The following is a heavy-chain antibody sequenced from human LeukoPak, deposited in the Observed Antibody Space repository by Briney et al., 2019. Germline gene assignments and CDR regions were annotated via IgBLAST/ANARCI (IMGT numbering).Heavy chain of an antibody. D-gene: IGHD5-18*01. J-gene: IGHJ4*02. CDR3: AKDIGERGYKDF. CDR1: GFTFKDYG. V-gene: IGHV3-43*02. CDR2: ISGDGGTT. Sequence: GGSLRLSCATSGFTFKDYGMHWVRQAPGKGLEWVSLISGDGGTTFYADSVKGRFTISRDNNKNSLYLQMNSLRTEDTAFYYCAKDIGERGYKDFWGQGTLVTVSS.